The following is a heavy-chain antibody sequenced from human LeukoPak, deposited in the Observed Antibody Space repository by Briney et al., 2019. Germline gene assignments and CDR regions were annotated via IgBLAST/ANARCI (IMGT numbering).Heavy chain of an antibody. V-gene: IGHV3-48*02. Sequence: PGRSLRLSCAASGFTFDDYAMHWVRQAPGKGLEWVSYISSSSSTIYYADSVKGRCTISRDNAKNSLYLQMNSLRDEDTAVYYCARAWGDYVWGSYREYYFDYWGQGTLVTVSS. CDR3: ARAWGDYVWGSYREYYFDY. J-gene: IGHJ4*02. CDR2: ISSSSSTI. D-gene: IGHD3-16*02. CDR1: GFTFDDYA.